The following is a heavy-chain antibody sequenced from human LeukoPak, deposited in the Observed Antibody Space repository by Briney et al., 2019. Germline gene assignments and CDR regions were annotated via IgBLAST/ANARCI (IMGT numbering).Heavy chain of an antibody. D-gene: IGHD5-18*01. V-gene: IGHV4-59*01. Sequence: SETLSLTCTVSGGSISSYYWSWIRQPPGKGLEWIGYIYYSGSTNYNPSLKSRVTISVDTSKNQFSLKLSSVTAADTAVYYCAREGGDTAMVTFYFDYWGQGTLVTVSS. CDR2: IYYSGST. CDR3: AREGGDTAMVTFYFDY. CDR1: GGSISSYY. J-gene: IGHJ4*02.